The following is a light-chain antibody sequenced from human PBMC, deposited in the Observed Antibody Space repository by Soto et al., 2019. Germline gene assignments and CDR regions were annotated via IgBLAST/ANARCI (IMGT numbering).Light chain of an antibody. CDR2: EVG. Sequence: QSVLTQPASVSGSPGQSITISCTGTSSDVGGYNYVSWYQQHPGKAPKVMIYEVGNRPSGVSNRFSGSKSGNTASLTISGLQAEDEADYYCSSYTSSSTLVFGTGTKVTVL. V-gene: IGLV2-14*01. CDR1: SSDVGGYNY. J-gene: IGLJ1*01. CDR3: SSYTSSSTLV.